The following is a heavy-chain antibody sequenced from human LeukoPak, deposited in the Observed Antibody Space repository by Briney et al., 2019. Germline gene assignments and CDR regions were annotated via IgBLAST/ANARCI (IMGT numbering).Heavy chain of an antibody. CDR1: GGFVSSSSYY. Sequence: SETLSLTCTVSGGFVSSSSYYWGWIRQPPGKGLEWIGSIYYSGTTYYIPSLKSRITISIDTSKNQFSLKLNSVTAADTAVYYYARHGGAAAAIDYWGQGTLVTVSS. CDR3: ARHGGAAAAIDY. D-gene: IGHD6-13*01. CDR2: IYYSGTT. J-gene: IGHJ4*02. V-gene: IGHV4-39*01.